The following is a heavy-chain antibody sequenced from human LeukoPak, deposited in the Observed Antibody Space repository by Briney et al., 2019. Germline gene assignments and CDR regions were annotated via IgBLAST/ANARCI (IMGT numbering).Heavy chain of an antibody. D-gene: IGHD1-1*01. Sequence: PGGSLRLSCAVSGCTFSNYWRYRVRQAPGKRLVWVARINSDGSSTTYADSVEGRFTISRDNTKSMLHLQMHSLRVDDSAVYFCTRTTTTADWYFDLWGRGTLVTVSS. CDR2: INSDGSST. CDR1: GCTFSNYW. J-gene: IGHJ2*01. V-gene: IGHV3-74*01. CDR3: TRTTTTADWYFDL.